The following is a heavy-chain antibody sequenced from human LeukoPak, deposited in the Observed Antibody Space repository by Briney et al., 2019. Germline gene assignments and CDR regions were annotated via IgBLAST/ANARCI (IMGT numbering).Heavy chain of an antibody. CDR3: ARYRPPTDY. CDR2: ISSSSSTI. J-gene: IGHJ4*02. CDR1: GLTLSSYR. Sequence: PGGPLRLSFAASGLTLSSYRMTWVRQAPGKGLEWVSYISSSSSTIYYADSVKGRFTISRDNAKNSLYLQMNSLRDEDTAVYYCARYRPPTDYWGQGTLVTVSS. D-gene: IGHD1-26*01. V-gene: IGHV3-48*02.